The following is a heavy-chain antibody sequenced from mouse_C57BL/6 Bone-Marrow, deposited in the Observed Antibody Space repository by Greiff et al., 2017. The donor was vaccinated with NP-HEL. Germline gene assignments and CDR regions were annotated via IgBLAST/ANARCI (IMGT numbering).Heavy chain of an antibody. CDR3: ARLGYAEGY. V-gene: IGHV1-50*01. D-gene: IGHD4-1*01. Sequence: QVQLQQPGAELVKPGASVKLSCKASGYTFTSYWMQWVKQRPGQGLEWIGEIDPSDSYTNYNQKFKGKATLTVDTSSSTAYMQLSSLTSEDSAVYYCARLGYAEGYWGQGTTLTVSS. CDR2: IDPSDSYT. J-gene: IGHJ2*01. CDR1: GYTFTSYW.